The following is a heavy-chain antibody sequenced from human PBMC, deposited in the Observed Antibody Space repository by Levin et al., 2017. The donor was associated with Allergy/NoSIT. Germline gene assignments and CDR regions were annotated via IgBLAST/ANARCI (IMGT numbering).Heavy chain of an antibody. Sequence: SETLSLTCTVSGGSVSSSGYYWGWSRQSPGKGLEWIGTISYSGSTSSNPSLKSRLTISVDTSKNQFSLRLTSVTAADTALYYCARQPRATPTTYFDIWGQGILVTISS. D-gene: IGHD1-1*01. CDR3: ARQPRATPTTYFDI. CDR1: GGSVSSSGYY. V-gene: IGHV4-39*01. J-gene: IGHJ4*02. CDR2: ISYSGST.